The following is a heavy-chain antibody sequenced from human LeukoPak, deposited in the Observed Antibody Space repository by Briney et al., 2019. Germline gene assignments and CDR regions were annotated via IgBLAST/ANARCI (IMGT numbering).Heavy chain of an antibody. Sequence: ASVKVSCKASGYTFTGYYMHWVRQAPGQGLGWMGWINPNSGGTNYAQKFQGRVTMTRDTSISTAYMELSRLRSDDTAVYYCARDQRWLQFRASNNFDYWGQGTLVTVSS. CDR2: INPNSGGT. J-gene: IGHJ4*02. CDR1: GYTFTGYY. CDR3: ARDQRWLQFRASNNFDY. V-gene: IGHV1-2*02. D-gene: IGHD5-24*01.